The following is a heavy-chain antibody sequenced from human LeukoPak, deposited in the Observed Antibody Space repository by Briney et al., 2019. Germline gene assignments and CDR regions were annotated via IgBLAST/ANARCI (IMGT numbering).Heavy chain of an antibody. CDR3: ARCSSGYCLDY. Sequence: ASVKVSCKASGGTFSSYAISWVLQAPGQGLEWMGRIIPILGIANYAQKFQGRVTITADKSTSTAYMELSSLRSEDTAVYYCARCSSGYCLDYWGQGTLATVSS. CDR2: IIPILGIA. J-gene: IGHJ4*02. V-gene: IGHV1-69*04. D-gene: IGHD3-22*01. CDR1: GGTFSSYA.